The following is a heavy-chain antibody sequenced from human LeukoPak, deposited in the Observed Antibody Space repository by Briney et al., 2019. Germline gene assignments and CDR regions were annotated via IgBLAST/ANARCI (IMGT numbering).Heavy chain of an antibody. V-gene: IGHV1-46*01. CDR3: ARDFGHSSYCSGGSCYPEVDY. D-gene: IGHD2-15*01. CDR2: INPSGGST. J-gene: IGHJ4*02. Sequence: AAVKVSCKASGYTFTSYYMHWVRQAPGQGLEWMGIINPSGGSTSYAQKFQGRVTMTSDTSTSTVYMELSSLRSEDTAVYYCARDFGHSSYCSGGSCYPEVDYWGQGTLVTVSS. CDR1: GYTFTSYY.